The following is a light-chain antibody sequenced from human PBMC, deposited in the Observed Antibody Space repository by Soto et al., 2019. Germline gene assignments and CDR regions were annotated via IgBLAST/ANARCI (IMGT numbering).Light chain of an antibody. J-gene: IGLJ1*01. CDR2: DVS. CDR3: SSYSSSGTLV. CDR1: SSDVGTYNH. V-gene: IGLV2-14*03. Sequence: QSVLTQPASVSGSPGQSITISCTGTSSDVGTYNHVSWYQQHPGKAPKLMIYDVSNRPSGISDRFSASKSGSTASLTISGLQAEDEADYYCSSYSSSGTLVFGTGTKVTVL.